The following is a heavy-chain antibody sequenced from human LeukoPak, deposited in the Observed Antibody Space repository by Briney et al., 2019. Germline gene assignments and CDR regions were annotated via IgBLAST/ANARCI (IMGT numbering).Heavy chain of an antibody. J-gene: IGHJ3*02. CDR3: ARPFGGYRSVSYHKNAFDI. Sequence: ASVKVSCKASGYTFTSYGISWVRQAPGQGREWMGWISAYNGNTNYAQKLQGRVTMTTDTSTSTAYMELRSLRSDDTAVYYCARPFGGYRSVSYHKNAFDIWGQGTMATVSS. CDR1: GYTFTSYG. V-gene: IGHV1-18*01. CDR2: ISAYNGNT. D-gene: IGHD5-12*01.